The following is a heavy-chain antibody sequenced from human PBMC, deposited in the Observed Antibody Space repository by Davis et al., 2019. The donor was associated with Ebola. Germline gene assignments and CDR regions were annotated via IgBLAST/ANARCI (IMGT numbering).Heavy chain of an antibody. D-gene: IGHD3-22*01. J-gene: IGHJ4*02. CDR2: ISWNGGST. CDR1: GFTFDDYA. Sequence: GGSLRLSCAASGFTFDDYAMTWVRQAPGKGLEWVSGISWNGGSTGYADSVRGRFTISRDNAQNSLFLQINSLGDEDTAVYYCARDFNRDYYDTSAYFDYWGQGTLVTVSS. V-gene: IGHV3-20*04. CDR3: ARDFNRDYYDTSAYFDY.